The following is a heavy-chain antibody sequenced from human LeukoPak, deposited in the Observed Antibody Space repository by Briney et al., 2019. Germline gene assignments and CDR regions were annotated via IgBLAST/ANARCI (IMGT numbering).Heavy chain of an antibody. D-gene: IGHD6-13*01. CDR1: GYTFTSYG. J-gene: IGHJ5*02. V-gene: IGHV1-18*01. CDR3: ARGGRAYSSSLGDPLQWFDP. CDR2: ISVYNGNT. Sequence: ASVKVSCKASGYTFTSYGICGVRQAPGQGLEGMGWISVYNGNTNYAQKLQGRVTMTTDTSTRTAYMELRSLRSDDTAVYYWARGGRAYSSSLGDPLQWFDPWGQGTLVTVSS.